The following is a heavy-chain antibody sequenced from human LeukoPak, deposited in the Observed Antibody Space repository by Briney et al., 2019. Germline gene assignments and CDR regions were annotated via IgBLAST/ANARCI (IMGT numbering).Heavy chain of an antibody. CDR2: INPNKGGT. Sequence: ASVKVSCKASGYTFTDYYMHWVRQAPGQGLEWMGWINPNKGGTKYAQKFQGRVTMTRDTSISTAYMELSRLRSDDTAVYYCTSMVRGVIGHYYYYMDVWGKGTTVTISS. J-gene: IGHJ6*03. CDR1: GYTFTDYY. CDR3: TSMVRGVIGHYYYYMDV. V-gene: IGHV1-2*02. D-gene: IGHD3-10*01.